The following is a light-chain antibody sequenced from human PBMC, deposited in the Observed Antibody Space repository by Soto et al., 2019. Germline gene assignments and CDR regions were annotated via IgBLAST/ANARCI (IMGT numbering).Light chain of an antibody. CDR3: VLYMGRGILV. CDR1: SGTVSTCHY. CDR2: STN. V-gene: IGLV8-61*01. J-gene: IGLJ2*01. Sequence: QAVVTQEPSFSVSPGGTVTLTCSLSSGTVSTCHYPSWYQQTPGQAPRTLIYSTNTRSSGVPDRLSGSLLGNKAALTITGAAADDEYDYYCVLYMGRGILVFGGGTKLTVL.